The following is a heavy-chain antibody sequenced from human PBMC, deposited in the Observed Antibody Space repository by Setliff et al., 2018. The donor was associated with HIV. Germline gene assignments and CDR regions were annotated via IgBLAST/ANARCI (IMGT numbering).Heavy chain of an antibody. CDR1: GGSISSGTYY. J-gene: IGHJ4*02. Sequence: SETLSLTCIVSGGSISSGTYYWGSIRQPPGKGLEYIGSAFYSDNTYYKPSLKNRVTISVDTSKNQFSLKLTSVTAADTAVYYCAREVGHRSGYYRGSFDYWGQGTLVTVSS. V-gene: IGHV4-39*07. D-gene: IGHD6-19*01. CDR2: AFYSDNT. CDR3: AREVGHRSGYYRGSFDY.